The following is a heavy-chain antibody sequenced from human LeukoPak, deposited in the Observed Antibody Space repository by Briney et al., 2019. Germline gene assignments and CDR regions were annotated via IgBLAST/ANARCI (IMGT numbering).Heavy chain of an antibody. J-gene: IGHJ4*02. CDR2: ICGSGGST. Sequence: PGGSLRVSCAASGFTFSSYAMSWGRQAPGKGLEWVSAICGSGGSTYYADSVKGRFTISRDNSKNTLYLQMNSLRAEDTAVYYCAKARPVFRPLDYWGQGTLVTVSS. V-gene: IGHV3-23*01. CDR1: GFTFSSYA. D-gene: IGHD1-1*01. CDR3: AKARPVFRPLDY.